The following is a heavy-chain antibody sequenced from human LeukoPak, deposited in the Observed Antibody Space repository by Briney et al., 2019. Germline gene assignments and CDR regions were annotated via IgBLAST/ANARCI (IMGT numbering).Heavy chain of an antibody. CDR1: GGSTSSGGYS. CDR2: IYHSGST. CDR3: ARYCSSTSCHNWFDP. D-gene: IGHD2-2*01. J-gene: IGHJ5*02. V-gene: IGHV4-30-2*01. Sequence: SETLSLTCAVSGGSTSSGGYSWSWIRQPPGKGLEWIGYIYHSGSTYYNPSLKSRVTISVDRSKNQFSLKLSSVTAADTAVYYCARYCSSTSCHNWFDPWGQGTLVTVSS.